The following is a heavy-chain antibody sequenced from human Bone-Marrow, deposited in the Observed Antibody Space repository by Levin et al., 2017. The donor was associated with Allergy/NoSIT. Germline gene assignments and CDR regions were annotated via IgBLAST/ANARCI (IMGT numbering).Heavy chain of an antibody. CDR2: INTNTGNP. CDR1: GYTFTSYA. V-gene: IGHV7-4-1*02. D-gene: IGHD5-24*01. Sequence: SVKVSCKASGYTFTSYAMNWVRQAPGQGLEWMGWINTNTGNPTYAQGFTGRFVFSLDTSVSTAYLQISSLKAEDTAVYYCASVLGALGGQQSLLDYWGQGTLVTVSS. CDR3: ASVLGALGGQQSLLDY. J-gene: IGHJ4*02.